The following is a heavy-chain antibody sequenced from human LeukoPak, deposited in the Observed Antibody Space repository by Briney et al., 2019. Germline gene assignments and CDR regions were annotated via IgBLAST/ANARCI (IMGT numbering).Heavy chain of an antibody. CDR2: ISAYNGNT. Sequence: ASVKVSCKASGYTFTSYGISWVRQAPGQGLEWMGWISAYNGNTNYAQKLQGRVTMTTDTSTSTAYMELRSLRSDDTAVYYCALSCSSTSCYGPIDAFDIWGQGTMVTASS. CDR1: GYTFTSYG. J-gene: IGHJ3*02. D-gene: IGHD2-2*01. V-gene: IGHV1-18*01. CDR3: ALSCSSTSCYGPIDAFDI.